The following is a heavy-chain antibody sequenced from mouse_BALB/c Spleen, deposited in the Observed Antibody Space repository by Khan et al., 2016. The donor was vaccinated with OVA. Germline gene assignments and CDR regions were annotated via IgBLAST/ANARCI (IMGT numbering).Heavy chain of an antibody. J-gene: IGHJ2*01. CDR3: ARTGYYYFDY. Sequence: EVELVESGGGLVQPGGSRKLSCAASRFTFSGFGMHWVRQAPEKGLEWVAYISSGSKTTYYADTVKGRFNISRDNPKNTLFLQMTSLRSEDTAMYFCARTGYYYFDYWGQGTTLTVSS. V-gene: IGHV5-17*02. CDR2: ISSGSKTT. D-gene: IGHD1-2*01. CDR1: RFTFSGFG.